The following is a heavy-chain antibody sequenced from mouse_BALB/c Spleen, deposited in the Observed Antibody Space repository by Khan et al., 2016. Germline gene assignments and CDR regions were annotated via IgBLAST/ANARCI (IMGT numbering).Heavy chain of an antibody. J-gene: IGHJ4*01. CDR1: GFSLTSYG. CDR2: IWRGGST. D-gene: IGHD1-1*01. Sequence: QVQLKQSGPSLVQPSQSLSITCTVSGFSLTSYGVHWVRQSPGKGLEWLGVIWRGGSTDYNAAFMSRLSITKDNSKSQVFFKMNSLQADDTAIYYCAKSNYYVGYYAMDYWGQGTSVTVSS. V-gene: IGHV2-5-1*01. CDR3: AKSNYYVGYYAMDY.